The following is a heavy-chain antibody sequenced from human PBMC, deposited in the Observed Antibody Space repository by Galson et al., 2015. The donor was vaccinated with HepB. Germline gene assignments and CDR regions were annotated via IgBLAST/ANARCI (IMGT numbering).Heavy chain of an antibody. CDR3: AIRGPYSSGWYGGDY. D-gene: IGHD6-19*01. CDR2: IDPSDSYT. CDR1: GYSFTSYW. V-gene: IGHV5-10-1*01. Sequence: QSGAEVKKPGESLRISCKGSGYSFTSYWISWVRQMPGKGLEWMGRIDPSDSYTNYSPSFQGHVTISADKSISTAYLQWSSLKASDTAMYYCAIRGPYSSGWYGGDYWGQGTLVTVSS. J-gene: IGHJ4*02.